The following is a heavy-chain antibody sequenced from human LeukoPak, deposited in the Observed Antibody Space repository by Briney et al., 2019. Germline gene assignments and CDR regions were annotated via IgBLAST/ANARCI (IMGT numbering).Heavy chain of an antibody. Sequence: GGSLRLSCAASGFTFSTYAMTWVRQAPGEGLEWLAVISGSGGSTYYADSVKGRFTISRDNSKNTLYLQMNSLRAEDTAVYYCAKRPGFYGSGSYFDYWGQGTLVTVSS. V-gene: IGHV3-23*01. CDR2: ISGSGGST. D-gene: IGHD3-10*01. CDR3: AKRPGFYGSGSYFDY. J-gene: IGHJ4*02. CDR1: GFTFSTYA.